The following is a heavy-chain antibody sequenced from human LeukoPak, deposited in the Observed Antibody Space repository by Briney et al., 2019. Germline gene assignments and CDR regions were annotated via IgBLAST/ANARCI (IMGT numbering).Heavy chain of an antibody. CDR1: GFTFSSYA. D-gene: IGHD3-9*01. CDR2: ISGSGGST. CDR3: AKDSPYYDILTGYYISHY. V-gene: IGHV3-23*01. J-gene: IGHJ4*02. Sequence: GGSLRPSCAASGFTFSSYAMSWVRQAPGKGLEWVSAISGSGGSTYYADSVKGRFTISRGNSKNTLYLQMNSLRAEDTAVYYCAKDSPYYDILTGYYISHYWGQGTLVTVSS.